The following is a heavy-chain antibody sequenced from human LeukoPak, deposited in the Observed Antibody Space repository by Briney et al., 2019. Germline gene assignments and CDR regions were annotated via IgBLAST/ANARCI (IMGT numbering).Heavy chain of an antibody. Sequence: GASVKVSCKASGYTFTGYHIHWVRQAPGQGLEWMGRINPYSGDTNFAQKSQGRVTMTRDTSITTAYMDLSSLTPDDTAVYFCARDQGSLTRSWYTGYWGQGTQVTVS. V-gene: IGHV1-2*06. CDR1: GYTFTGYH. J-gene: IGHJ4*02. CDR3: ARDQGSLTRSWYTGY. D-gene: IGHD6-13*01. CDR2: INPYSGDT.